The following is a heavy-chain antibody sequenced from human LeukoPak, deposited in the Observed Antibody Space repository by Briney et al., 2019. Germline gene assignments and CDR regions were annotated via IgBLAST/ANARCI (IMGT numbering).Heavy chain of an antibody. D-gene: IGHD5-12*01. CDR2: ISGDGSGT. CDR3: ATQNTTGSGYYDKYNWFDP. V-gene: IGHV3-43*02. Sequence: GGSLRLSCTASGFTFDDYVMHWVRQAPGKGLEWVSLISGDGSGTYCADSVKGRFTISRDNSKNSLFLHMSGLRAEDTALYYCATQNTTGSGYYDKYNWFDPWGQGTLVTVAS. CDR1: GFTFDDYV. J-gene: IGHJ5*02.